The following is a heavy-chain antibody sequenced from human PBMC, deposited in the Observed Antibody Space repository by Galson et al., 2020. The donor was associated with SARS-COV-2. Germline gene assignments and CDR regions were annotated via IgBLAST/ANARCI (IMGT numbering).Heavy chain of an antibody. CDR1: GFTFSSYG. CDR2: ISYDGSNK. V-gene: IGHV3-30*03. D-gene: IGHD4-4*01. J-gene: IGHJ4*02. CDR3: AREILGDYSNY. Sequence: GESLKISCAASGFTFSSYGMHWVRQAPGKGLEWVAVISYDGSNKYYADSVKGRFTISRDNSKNTLYLQMNSLRAEDTAVYYCAREILGDYSNYGGQGTLVTVSS.